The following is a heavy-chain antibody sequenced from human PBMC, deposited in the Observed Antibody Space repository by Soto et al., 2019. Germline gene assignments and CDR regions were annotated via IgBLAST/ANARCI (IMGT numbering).Heavy chain of an antibody. Sequence: SETLSLTCSVSGDSISNSRFYWAWIRQPPGEGLEWIGSIYHTGNAYYNPSLKSRVTIFVDTSKNQFSLKLTSVTAADTALYYCARFYFYCSDYTTTWFDPRGQRTLVTVSS. J-gene: IGHJ5*02. CDR3: ARFYFYCSDYTTTWFDP. CDR2: IYHTGNA. CDR1: GDSISNSRFY. D-gene: IGHD2-15*01. V-gene: IGHV4-39*01.